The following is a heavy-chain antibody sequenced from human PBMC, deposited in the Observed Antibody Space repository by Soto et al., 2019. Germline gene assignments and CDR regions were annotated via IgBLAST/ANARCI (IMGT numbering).Heavy chain of an antibody. D-gene: IGHD4-17*01. CDR3: ARSPGGFTVATYFFDY. Sequence: SGPTLVNPTQPLTLTCTFSGFSLSSKGMRVSWIRQPPGKALEWLARIDWGDDKFYSPSLRTRLTISKDTSKNQVVLTMTNVDPKDTATYYCARSPGGFTVATYFFDYWGQGTLVTVSS. CDR2: IDWGDDK. J-gene: IGHJ4*02. CDR1: GFSLSSKGMR. V-gene: IGHV2-70*04.